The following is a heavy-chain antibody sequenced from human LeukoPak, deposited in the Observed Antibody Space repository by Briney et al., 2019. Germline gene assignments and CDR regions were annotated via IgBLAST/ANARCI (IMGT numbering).Heavy chain of an antibody. V-gene: IGHV4-38-2*02. D-gene: IGHD3-10*01. CDR1: GGSISSYY. J-gene: IGHJ3*02. CDR2: IYHSGST. Sequence: SETLSLTCTVSGGSISSYYWGWIRQPPGKGLEWIGSIYHSGSTYYNPSLKSRVTIAVDTSKNQFSLKLSSVTAADTAVYYCARDTRGDAFDIWGQGTMVTVSS. CDR3: ARDTRGDAFDI.